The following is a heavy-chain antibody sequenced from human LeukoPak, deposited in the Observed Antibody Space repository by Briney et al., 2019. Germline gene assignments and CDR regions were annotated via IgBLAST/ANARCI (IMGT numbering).Heavy chain of an antibody. V-gene: IGHV4-31*03. J-gene: IGHJ3*02. CDR3: ARGVRGVIGAFDI. D-gene: IGHD3-10*01. Sequence: SSETLSLTCTVSGGSISSGGYYWSWIRQHPGKGLEWIGYIYYSGSTYYNPSLKSRVTISVDTSKNQFSLKLSSVTAADTAVYYCARGVRGVIGAFDIWGQGTMVTVSS. CDR1: GGSISSGGYY. CDR2: IYYSGST.